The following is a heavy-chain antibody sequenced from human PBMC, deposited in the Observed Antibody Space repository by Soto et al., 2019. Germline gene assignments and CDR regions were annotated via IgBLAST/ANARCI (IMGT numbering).Heavy chain of an antibody. Sequence: EVQLLESGGGLVQPGGSLRLSCAASGFTFSSYAMSWVRQAPGKGLQWVSAISGSGGSTYYADSVKGRFTISRDNSKNTLYLQMNSLRAEDTAVSYCAKDSAITMVLGVTCMDVWGQGTTVTVSS. D-gene: IGHD3-10*01. CDR2: ISGSGGST. V-gene: IGHV3-23*01. J-gene: IGHJ6*02. CDR1: GFTFSSYA. CDR3: AKDSAITMVLGVTCMDV.